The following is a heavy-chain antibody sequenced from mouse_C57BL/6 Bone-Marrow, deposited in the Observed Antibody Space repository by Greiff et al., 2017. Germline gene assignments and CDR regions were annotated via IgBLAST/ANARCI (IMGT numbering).Heavy chain of an antibody. D-gene: IGHD2-1*01. CDR2: IDPSDSYT. Sequence: QVQLKQPGAELVMPGASVKLSCKASGYTFTSYWMHWVKQRPGQGLEWIGEIDPSDSYTNYNQKFKGKSTLTVDKSSSTAYMQLSSLTSEDSAVYYCARGSIYYGNYVDYWGQGTTLTVSS. V-gene: IGHV1-69*01. J-gene: IGHJ2*01. CDR3: ARGSIYYGNYVDY. CDR1: GYTFTSYW.